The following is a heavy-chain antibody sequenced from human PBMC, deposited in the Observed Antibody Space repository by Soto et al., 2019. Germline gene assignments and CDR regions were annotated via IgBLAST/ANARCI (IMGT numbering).Heavy chain of an antibody. CDR1: GFTFSSYW. CDR2: IKQDGSEK. CDR3: ARDLPARLRYKPMAV. Sequence: GGSLRLSCAASGFTFSSYWMSWVRQAPGKGLEWVANIKQDGSEKYYVDSVKGRFTISRDNAKNSLYLQMNSLRAEDTAVYYCARDLPARLRYKPMAVWGKGTTVTVSS. J-gene: IGHJ6*03. V-gene: IGHV3-7*01. D-gene: IGHD3-9*01.